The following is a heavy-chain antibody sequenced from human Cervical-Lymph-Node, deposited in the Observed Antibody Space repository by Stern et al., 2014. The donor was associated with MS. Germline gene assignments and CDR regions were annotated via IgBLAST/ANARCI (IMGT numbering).Heavy chain of an antibody. V-gene: IGHV3-11*01. J-gene: IGHJ4*02. Sequence: VQLVESGGGLVKPGGSLRLSCAASGFTFNDYYMSWIRQAPGKGLDWLAYISGSGSTVYYANSVKGRFTISRDNAKNSLYLQMNSLRAEDTAVYFCAREEGSNSFDFWGQGTLVTVSS. CDR2: ISGSGSTV. CDR1: GFTFNDYY. CDR3: AREEGSNSFDF. D-gene: IGHD1-20*01.